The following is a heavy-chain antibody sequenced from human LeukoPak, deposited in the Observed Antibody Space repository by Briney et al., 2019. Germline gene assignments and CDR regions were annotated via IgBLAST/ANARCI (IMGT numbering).Heavy chain of an antibody. J-gene: IGHJ6*02. CDR3: AKLAGLAAAGRRGEDYYYGMDV. Sequence: GGSLRLSCAASGFTFSSYAMSWVRQAPGKGLEWVSAISGSGGSTYYADSVKGRFTISRDNSKNTLYLQMNSLRAEDTAVYYCAKLAGLAAAGRRGEDYYYGMDVWGQGTTVTVSS. CDR2: ISGSGGST. V-gene: IGHV3-23*01. CDR1: GFTFSSYA. D-gene: IGHD6-13*01.